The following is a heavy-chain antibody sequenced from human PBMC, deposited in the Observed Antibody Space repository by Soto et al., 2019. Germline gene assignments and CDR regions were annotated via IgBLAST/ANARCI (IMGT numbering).Heavy chain of an antibody. J-gene: IGHJ4*02. Sequence: EVQLVESGGGLVQPGGSLRLSCAASGFTFSNYWMRWVRQAPGKGLEWVANIKQDGSEKYYVDSVKGRFTTARDNVKNSLYLQMSSLRVEDTAVYYCVREDYGGDRFWGQGTLVTVSS. CDR2: IKQDGSEK. CDR1: GFTFSNYW. CDR3: VREDYGGDRF. D-gene: IGHD4-17*01. V-gene: IGHV3-7*01.